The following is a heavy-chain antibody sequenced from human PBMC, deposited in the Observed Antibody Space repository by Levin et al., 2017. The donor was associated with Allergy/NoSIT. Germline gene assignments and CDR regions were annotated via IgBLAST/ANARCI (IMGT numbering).Heavy chain of an antibody. Sequence: PGGSLRLSCAASGFSFSTYTMNWVRQAPGKGLEWVSYISSGSRTIYYADSVKGRFTISRDNAKNSLYLQMNSLRAEDTAVYYCARDRDGSGWTFDYWGQGTLVTVSS. V-gene: IGHV3-48*01. CDR3: ARDRDGSGWTFDY. J-gene: IGHJ4*02. D-gene: IGHD6-19*01. CDR1: GFSFSTYT. CDR2: ISSGSRTI.